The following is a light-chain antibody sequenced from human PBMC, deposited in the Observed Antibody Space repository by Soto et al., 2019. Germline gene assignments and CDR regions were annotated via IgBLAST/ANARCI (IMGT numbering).Light chain of an antibody. Sequence: DIQMTQSPSSLSASVGDRVTITCRASQSINRYLNWYQQKPGKAPKLLIYAASSLQSGVPSRFSGSGSGTDFTLTISSLQPEDFATYYCQQSYSTLFPFGGGTKVEIK. CDR2: AAS. V-gene: IGKV1-39*01. CDR1: QSINRY. J-gene: IGKJ4*01. CDR3: QQSYSTLFP.